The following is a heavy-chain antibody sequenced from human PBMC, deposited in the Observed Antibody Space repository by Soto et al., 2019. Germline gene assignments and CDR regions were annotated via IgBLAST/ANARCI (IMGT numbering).Heavy chain of an antibody. CDR2: LSYDGSNK. Sequence: QVQLVESGGAVFHLGSPLRPSCEPHGFTLVTFPLHWVGQPPAKGWEWVAVLSYDGSNKYYADSMKGRFTISRDNSKNTLYLQMNSLRAEDTAVYYCARVPSSSGRAHFDYWGQGTLVTVSS. CDR1: GFTLVTFP. V-gene: IGHV3-30-3*01. CDR3: ARVPSSSGRAHFDY. J-gene: IGHJ4*02. D-gene: IGHD2-15*01.